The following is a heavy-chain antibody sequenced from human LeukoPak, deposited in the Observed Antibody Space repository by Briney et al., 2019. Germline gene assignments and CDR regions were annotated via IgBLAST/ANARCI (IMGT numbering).Heavy chain of an antibody. CDR1: GYTFTSYY. D-gene: IGHD3-22*01. Sequence: ASVKVSCKASGYTFTSYYMHWVRQAPGQGLEWMGIINPSGGSTSYAQKFQGRVTMTRDTSTSTVYMELSSLRSEDTAVCYCARAAGDYYDSSGYYYYWGQGTLVTVSS. J-gene: IGHJ4*02. CDR3: ARAAGDYYDSSGYYYY. V-gene: IGHV1-46*01. CDR2: INPSGGST.